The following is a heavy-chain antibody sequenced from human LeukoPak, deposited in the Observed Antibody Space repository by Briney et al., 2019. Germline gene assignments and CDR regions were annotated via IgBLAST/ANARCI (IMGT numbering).Heavy chain of an antibody. Sequence: ETLSLTCTVSGGSMTSGSYFWSWIRQPAGKGLEWVSVIYSGGSTYYADSVKGRFTISRDNSKNTLYLQMNSLRAEDTAVYYCARLSVGMQYSGYDYPGLFDYWGQGTLVTVSS. J-gene: IGHJ4*02. D-gene: IGHD5-12*01. CDR3: ARLSVGMQYSGYDYPGLFDY. V-gene: IGHV3-66*01. CDR1: GGSMTSGSYF. CDR2: IYSGGST.